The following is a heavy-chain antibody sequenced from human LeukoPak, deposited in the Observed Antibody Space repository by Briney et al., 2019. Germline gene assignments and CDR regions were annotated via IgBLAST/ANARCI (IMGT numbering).Heavy chain of an antibody. D-gene: IGHD2-15*01. CDR1: GGSFSGYY. Sequence: SETLSLTCAVYGGSFSGYYWSWIRQPPGKGLEWIGEINHSGSTNYNPSLESRVTISVDTSKNQFSLKLSSVTAADTAVYYCARGRYCSGGSCPRRSYYYYYGMDVWGQGTTVTVSS. J-gene: IGHJ6*02. CDR2: INHSGST. V-gene: IGHV4-34*01. CDR3: ARGRYCSGGSCPRRSYYYYYGMDV.